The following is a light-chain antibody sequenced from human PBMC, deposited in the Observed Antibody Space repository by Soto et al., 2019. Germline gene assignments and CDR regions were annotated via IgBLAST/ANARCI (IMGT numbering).Light chain of an antibody. CDR1: QSIKNY. Sequence: DIQVTQSPSSLSASVGDRVTVTCRASQSIKNYLNWYQQKPGKAPKPLIYAASSLQSGVPSRFSGSGSGTDFTLTISSLQPEDCATYYGQQSYTTPRTFGQGTKLEIK. CDR3: QQSYTTPRT. V-gene: IGKV1-39*01. J-gene: IGKJ2*01. CDR2: AAS.